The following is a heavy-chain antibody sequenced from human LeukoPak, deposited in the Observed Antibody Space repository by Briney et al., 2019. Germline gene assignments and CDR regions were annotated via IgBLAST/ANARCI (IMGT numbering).Heavy chain of an antibody. V-gene: IGHV3-21*01. CDR3: ARDERKYCSDSSCYPGDY. Sequence: PGGSLRLSCAASGFTFSSYSMNWVRQAPGKGLEWVGAISRTSAYIYYSDSVKGRFTLSRDNAGDSVYLQMDSLRAEDTAVYYCARDERKYCSDSSCYPGDYWGQGILVTVSS. CDR1: GFTFSSYS. J-gene: IGHJ4*02. CDR2: ISRTSAYI. D-gene: IGHD2-2*01.